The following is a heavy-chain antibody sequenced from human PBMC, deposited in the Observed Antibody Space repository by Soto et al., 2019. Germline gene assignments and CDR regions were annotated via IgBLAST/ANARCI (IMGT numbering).Heavy chain of an antibody. Sequence: SETLSLTCTVSGGSVSSGSYYWSWIRQPPGKGLEWIGYIYYSGSTSYNPSLKSRVTISVDTSKNQFSLKLSSVTAADTAVYYCARTTYYDILTGYKSDAFDIWGQGTMVTVSS. V-gene: IGHV4-61*01. D-gene: IGHD3-9*01. CDR3: ARTTYYDILTGYKSDAFDI. CDR2: IYYSGST. J-gene: IGHJ3*02. CDR1: GGSVSSGSYY.